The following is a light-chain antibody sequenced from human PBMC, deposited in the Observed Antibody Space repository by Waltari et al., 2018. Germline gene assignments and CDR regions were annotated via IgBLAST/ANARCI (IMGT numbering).Light chain of an antibody. V-gene: IGLV3-21*02. Sequence: SYVLTQSPSVSVAPGQTARITCGGNNLGSKSVHWYQQKPGQAPVLVVYDDTDRPSGIPERFSGSNSGNTATLTISRVEAGDEADYYCQVWDSGRAPGVVFGGGTKVTVL. CDR2: DDT. CDR3: QVWDSGRAPGVV. J-gene: IGLJ2*01. CDR1: NLGSKS.